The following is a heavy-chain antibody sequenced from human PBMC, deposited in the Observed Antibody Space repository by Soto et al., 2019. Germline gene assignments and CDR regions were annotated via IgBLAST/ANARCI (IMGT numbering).Heavy chain of an antibody. V-gene: IGHV4-39*01. CDR2: LSYSGST. J-gene: IGHJ6*02. CDR1: GGSIRSSSYY. Sequence: PSETLSLTCTVSGGSIRSSSYYWGWIRQPPGKGLAWIGSLSYSGSTYYNPSLKSRVTISVDTSKNQFSLTLSSVTAADTAVYYCARQGAGSIYYYGMDVWGQGTTVTVSS. D-gene: IGHD1-26*01. CDR3: ARQGAGSIYYYGMDV.